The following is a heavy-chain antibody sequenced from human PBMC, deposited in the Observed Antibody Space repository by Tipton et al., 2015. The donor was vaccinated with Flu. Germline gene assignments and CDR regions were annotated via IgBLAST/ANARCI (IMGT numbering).Heavy chain of an antibody. CDR2: ISGSGSTI. J-gene: IGHJ4*02. V-gene: IGHV3-48*03. CDR1: GFTSSSYE. Sequence: SLRLSCAASGFTSSSYEMNWVRQAPGKGLEWVSYISGSGSTIYYADSVKGRFTISRDNAKNSLYLQMNSLRAEDTAVYYCARDIIGDYGGDWGQGTLVTVSS. D-gene: IGHD4/OR15-4a*01. CDR3: ARDIIGDYGGD.